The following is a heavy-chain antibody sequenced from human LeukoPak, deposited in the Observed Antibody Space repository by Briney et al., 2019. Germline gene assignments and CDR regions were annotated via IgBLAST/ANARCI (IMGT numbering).Heavy chain of an antibody. D-gene: IGHD3-3*01. Sequence: GESLKISCKGSGYPFTNYWIGWVRQMPEKGLEWMGIINPGGSDTRYGPSFQGQVTVSADKSISTAYLQWSSLKASDTAMYYCVRLVDLGAFDIWGQGTMVTVSS. CDR1: GYPFTNYW. J-gene: IGHJ3*02. V-gene: IGHV5-51*01. CDR2: INPGGSDT. CDR3: VRLVDLGAFDI.